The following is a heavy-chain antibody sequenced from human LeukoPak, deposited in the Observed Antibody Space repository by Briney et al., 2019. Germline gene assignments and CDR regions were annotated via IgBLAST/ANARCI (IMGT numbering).Heavy chain of an antibody. Sequence: GGSLRLSCAASGFTFSSYAMPWVRQAPGKVLEWVSTISGSGAATFYADSVKGRFTISRDNSENTVYVQMNSLRGEDTALYFCAKGYRAGSGWYFDYWGQGTLVSVSS. CDR2: ISGSGAAT. D-gene: IGHD6-19*01. CDR3: AKGYRAGSGWYFDY. CDR1: GFTFSSYA. J-gene: IGHJ4*02. V-gene: IGHV3-23*01.